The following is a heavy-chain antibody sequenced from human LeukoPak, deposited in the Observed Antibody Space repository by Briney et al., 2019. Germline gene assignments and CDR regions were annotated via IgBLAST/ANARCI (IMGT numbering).Heavy chain of an antibody. J-gene: IGHJ4*02. CDR2: IHYSGST. D-gene: IGHD3-10*01. CDR3: ARRSPYGSGNFPSFFDY. Sequence: KSSETLSLTCSVSGGSISSSSYYWSWIRQHPGKGLEWIGYIHYSGSTYYNPSLKSRVTISVDTSKNQFSLKLSSVTAADTAVYYCARRSPYGSGNFPSFFDYWGQGTLVTVSS. V-gene: IGHV4-31*03. CDR1: GGSISSSSYY.